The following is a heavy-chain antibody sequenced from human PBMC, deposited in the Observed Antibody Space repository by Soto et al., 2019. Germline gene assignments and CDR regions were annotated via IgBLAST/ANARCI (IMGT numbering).Heavy chain of an antibody. D-gene: IGHD3-16*02. V-gene: IGHV4-31*03. Sequence: PSETLSLTCTVSGGSISSVCYYWSWIRQHPGKGLEWIGYIYYSGSTYYNPSLKSRVTISVDTSKNQFSLKLSSVTAADTAVYYCARGRRDPNQSKYRNTNAYYFDYWGQGTLVTVSS. CDR3: ARGRRDPNQSKYRNTNAYYFDY. CDR2: IYYSGST. J-gene: IGHJ4*02. CDR1: GGSISSVCYY.